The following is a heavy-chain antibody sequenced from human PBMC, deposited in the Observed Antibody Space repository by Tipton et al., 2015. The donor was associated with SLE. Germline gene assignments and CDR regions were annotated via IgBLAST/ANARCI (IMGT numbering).Heavy chain of an antibody. CDR2: IYASGSA. CDR1: GGSITNDNHY. J-gene: IGHJ4*02. D-gene: IGHD3-22*01. V-gene: IGHV4-61*02. Sequence: TLSLTCTVSGGSITNDNHYWSWIRQPAGKGLEWIGRIYASGSANYNPSLKSRVTISVDTSKNQFSLKLSSVTAADTAVYYCARDLYYFDSNGYYGGFDYWGQGTLVTVSS. CDR3: ARDLYYFDSNGYYGGFDY.